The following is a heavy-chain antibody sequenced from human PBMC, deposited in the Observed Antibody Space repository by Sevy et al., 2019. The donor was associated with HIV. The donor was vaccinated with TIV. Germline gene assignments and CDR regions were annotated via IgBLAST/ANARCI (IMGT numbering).Heavy chain of an antibody. CDR2: INPSGGST. CDR3: ARDPTIFGVIPDY. Sequence: ASVKVSCKASGYTFNNYYMHWVRQAPGQGLEWMGIINPSGGSTSYAQKFQGRVTMTRDTSTSIVYMELSSLRSEDTAVYYCARDPTIFGVIPDYWGQGTLVTVSS. D-gene: IGHD3-3*01. J-gene: IGHJ4*02. V-gene: IGHV1-46*02. CDR1: GYTFNNYY.